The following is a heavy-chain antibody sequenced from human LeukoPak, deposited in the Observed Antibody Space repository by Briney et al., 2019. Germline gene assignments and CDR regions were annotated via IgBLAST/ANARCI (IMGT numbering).Heavy chain of an antibody. CDR2: INPNSGNT. CDR3: VRVSPYHFGLDS. CDR1: LYTLTGFY. V-gene: IGHV1-2*02. J-gene: IGHJ4*02. D-gene: IGHD3-3*01. Sequence: ASVKVSRLTSLYTLTGFYLHWVRPAPGQGREWMGWINPNSGNTKYSQKFQGRVTMTGDSSISTGYMELSSLRSDDTAVYFCVRVSPYHFGLDSWGQGALVTVSS.